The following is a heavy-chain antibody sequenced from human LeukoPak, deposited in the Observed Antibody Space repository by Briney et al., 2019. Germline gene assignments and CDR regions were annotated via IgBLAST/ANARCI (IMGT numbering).Heavy chain of an antibody. D-gene: IGHD3-22*01. CDR1: GYTFTGYY. Sequence: GASVKVSCKASGYTFTGYYMHWVRQAPGQGLEWMGWINPNSGGTYYAQKFQGRVTMTRDTSISIAYMELSRLRSDDTAVYYCARDFLGEHYYDSSGFDYWGQGTLVTVSS. CDR2: INPNSGGT. V-gene: IGHV1-2*02. J-gene: IGHJ4*02. CDR3: ARDFLGEHYYDSSGFDY.